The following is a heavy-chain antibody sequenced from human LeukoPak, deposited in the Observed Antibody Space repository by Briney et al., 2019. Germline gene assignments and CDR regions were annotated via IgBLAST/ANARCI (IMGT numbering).Heavy chain of an antibody. J-gene: IGHJ6*02. D-gene: IGHD3-10*01. CDR3: ATGRAMVRGVMGYYYYGMDV. CDR2: FDPEDGET. Sequence: GASVKVSCKVSGYILTELSMHWVRQAPGKGLEWMGGFDPEDGETIYAQKFQGRVTMTEDTSTDTAYMELSSLRSEDTAVYYCATGRAMVRGVMGYYYYGMDVWGQGTTVTVSS. V-gene: IGHV1-24*01. CDR1: GYILTELS.